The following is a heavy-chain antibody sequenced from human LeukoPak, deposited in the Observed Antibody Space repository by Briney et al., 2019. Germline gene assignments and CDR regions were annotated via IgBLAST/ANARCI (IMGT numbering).Heavy chain of an antibody. CDR2: INWYGGST. J-gene: IGHJ4*02. CDR1: GFTFDDYG. D-gene: IGHD6-13*01. V-gene: IGHV3-20*04. Sequence: PGGSLRLSCAASGFTFDDYGMSWVRQAPGKGLEWGSGINWYGGSTGYADSVKGRFTISRDNAKKSLYLQMNSLRAEDTALYYCARVDSSSWYGGVYWGQGTLVTVSS. CDR3: ARVDSSSWYGGVY.